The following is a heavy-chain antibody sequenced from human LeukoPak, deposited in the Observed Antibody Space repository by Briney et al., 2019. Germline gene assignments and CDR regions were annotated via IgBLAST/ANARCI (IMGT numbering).Heavy chain of an antibody. CDR1: GYTFTSYD. J-gene: IGHJ6*02. CDR2: MNPNSGNT. Sequence: ASVKVSCKASGYTFTSYDINWVRQATGQGLEWMGWMNPNSGNTGYAQKFQGRVTMTRNTSISTAYMELSSLRSEDTAVYYCAAGVPGYDSSGYYYYYYGMDVWGQGTTVTVSS. D-gene: IGHD3-22*01. V-gene: IGHV1-8*01. CDR3: AAGVPGYDSSGYYYYYYGMDV.